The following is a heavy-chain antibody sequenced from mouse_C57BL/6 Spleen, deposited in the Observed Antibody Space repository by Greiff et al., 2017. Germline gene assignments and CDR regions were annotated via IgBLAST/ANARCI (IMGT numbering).Heavy chain of an antibody. V-gene: IGHV10-1*01. CDR2: IRSKSNNYAT. Sequence: EVKLVESGGGLVQPKGSLKLSCAASGFSFNTYAMNWVRQAPGKGLEWVARIRSKSNNYATYYADSVKDRFTISRDDSESMLYLQMNNLKTEDTAMYYCVRHTGHYAMDYWGQGTSDTVSS. CDR1: GFSFNTYA. CDR3: VRHTGHYAMDY. D-gene: IGHD3-1*01. J-gene: IGHJ4*01.